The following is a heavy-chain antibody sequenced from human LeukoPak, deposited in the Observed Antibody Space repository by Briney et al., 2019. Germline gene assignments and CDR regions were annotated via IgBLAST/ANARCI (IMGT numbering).Heavy chain of an antibody. J-gene: IGHJ4*02. CDR3: AKCVSSGYYFEFDY. CDR2: ISGSGGST. Sequence: GGSLRLSCGASGFTFSSYAMSWVRQAPGKGLEWVSAISGSGGSTYYADSVKGRFTISRDNSKNTLYLQMNSLRAEDTAVYYCAKCVSSGYYFEFDYWGQGTLVTVSS. CDR1: GFTFSSYA. V-gene: IGHV3-23*01. D-gene: IGHD3-22*01.